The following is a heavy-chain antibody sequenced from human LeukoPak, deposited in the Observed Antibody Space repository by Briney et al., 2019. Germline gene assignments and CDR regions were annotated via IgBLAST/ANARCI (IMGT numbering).Heavy chain of an antibody. D-gene: IGHD5-12*01. CDR3: ARDIVATIVGQFDY. V-gene: IGHV3-74*01. J-gene: IGHJ4*02. Sequence: GGSLRLSCAASGFTFSSYWMHWVRQGTGKGLVWVSPINSDGSRTRYVDFVKGRFTISRDNAKNTLYLQMNSLRAEDTAVYYCARDIVATIVGQFDYWGQGTLVTVSS. CDR2: INSDGSRT. CDR1: GFTFSSYW.